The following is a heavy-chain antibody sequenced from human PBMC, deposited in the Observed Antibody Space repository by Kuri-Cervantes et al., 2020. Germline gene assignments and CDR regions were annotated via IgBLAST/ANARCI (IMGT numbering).Heavy chain of an antibody. Sequence: GGSLRLSCAASGFTFSNAWMSWVRQAPGKGLEWVANIKQDGSEKYYVDSVKGRFTISRDNAKNSLYLQMNSLGAEDTAVYYCASYTNFWGSYTEYWGQGTLVTVSS. CDR2: IKQDGSEK. D-gene: IGHD3-16*01. CDR3: ASYTNFWGSYTEY. V-gene: IGHV3-7*03. J-gene: IGHJ4*02. CDR1: GFTFSNAW.